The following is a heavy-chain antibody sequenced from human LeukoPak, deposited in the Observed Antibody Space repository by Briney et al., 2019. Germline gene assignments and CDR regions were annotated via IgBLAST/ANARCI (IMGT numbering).Heavy chain of an antibody. CDR3: ARTYSSSPADAFDI. Sequence: ASVKVSCKASGYTFTGYYMHWVRQAPGQGLEWMGWINPNSGGTNYAQKFQGRVTMTRDTSISTAYMELSSLRSDDTAVYYCARTYSSSPADAFDIWGQGTMVTVSS. D-gene: IGHD6-13*01. CDR1: GYTFTGYY. V-gene: IGHV1-2*02. CDR2: INPNSGGT. J-gene: IGHJ3*02.